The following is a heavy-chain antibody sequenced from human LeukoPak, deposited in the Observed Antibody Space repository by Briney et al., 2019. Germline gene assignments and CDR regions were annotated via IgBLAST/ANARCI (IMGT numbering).Heavy chain of an antibody. V-gene: IGHV4-30-2*01. CDR3: ARGSGGYYDSSGYLSAAFDI. Sequence: PQTLSLTCAVSGGSISSGGYSWSWIRQPPGKGLEWIGYIYHSGSTYYNPSLKSRVTISVDRSKNQFSLKLSSVTAADTAVYYCARGSGGYYDSSGYLSAAFDIWGQGTMVTVSS. D-gene: IGHD3-22*01. CDR2: IYHSGST. CDR1: GGSISSGGYS. J-gene: IGHJ3*02.